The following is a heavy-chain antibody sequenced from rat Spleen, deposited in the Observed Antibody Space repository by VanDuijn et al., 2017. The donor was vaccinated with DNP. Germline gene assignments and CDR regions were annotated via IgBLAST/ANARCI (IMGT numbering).Heavy chain of an antibody. J-gene: IGHJ2*01. Sequence: QVPLKESGPGLVQPSQTLSLTCTVSGFSLTTYGRSWVRQPPGKGLEWIGAIWTGGNTDYNSALKSRLSICRDPSKSQVLLQMNSLQTEDTAMYCCATITTTDYWGQGVMVTVSS. CDR1: GFSLTTYG. D-gene: IGHD1-10*01. CDR3: ATITTTDY. V-gene: IGHV2-16*01. CDR2: IWTGGNT.